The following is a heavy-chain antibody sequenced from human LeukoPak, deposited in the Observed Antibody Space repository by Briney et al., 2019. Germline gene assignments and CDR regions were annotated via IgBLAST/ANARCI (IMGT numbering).Heavy chain of an antibody. J-gene: IGHJ6*02. CDR1: GFTFSSYS. CDR3: ARALIDNPSTVVKLRMIYYYYGMDV. Sequence: GGSLRLSCAASGFTFSSYSMNWVRQAPGKGLEWVSYISSSSSTIYYADSVKGRFTISRDNAKNSLYLQMDSLRAEDTAVYYCARALIDNPSTVVKLRMIYYYYGMDVWGQGTTVTVSS. V-gene: IGHV3-48*04. CDR2: ISSSSSTI. D-gene: IGHD4-23*01.